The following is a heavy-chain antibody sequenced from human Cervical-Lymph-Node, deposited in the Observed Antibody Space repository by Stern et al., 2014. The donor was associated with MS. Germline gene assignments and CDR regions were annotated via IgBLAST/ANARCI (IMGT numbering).Heavy chain of an antibody. CDR1: GFTFSSYG. V-gene: IGHV3-33*01. CDR3: AREGPLVPGSEGWYAFAFDI. CDR2: IWYDGSNK. Sequence: VQLVESGGGVVQPGRSLRLSCAASGFTFSSYGMHWVRQAPGQGLEWVAVIWYDGSNKYYADSVKGRFTISRDNSKNTLYLQMNSLRAEDTAVYYCAREGPLVPGSEGWYAFAFDIWGQGTMVTVSS. J-gene: IGHJ3*02. D-gene: IGHD6-19*01.